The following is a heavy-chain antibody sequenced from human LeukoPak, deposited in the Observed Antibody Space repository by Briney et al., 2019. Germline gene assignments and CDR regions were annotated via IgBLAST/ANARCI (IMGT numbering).Heavy chain of an antibody. CDR2: ISNTGGSA. CDR3: AKTEYTYGYDGAFDI. Sequence: GGSLRLSCAASGFSFSNYGMSWGRQAPGKGLQWVSTISNTGGSAYYADSVKGRFTLSRDNSNNALYLQMNSLRAEDSAVYYCAKTEYTYGYDGAFDIWGQGTMVAVSS. J-gene: IGHJ3*02. CDR1: GFSFSNYG. V-gene: IGHV3-23*01. D-gene: IGHD5-18*01.